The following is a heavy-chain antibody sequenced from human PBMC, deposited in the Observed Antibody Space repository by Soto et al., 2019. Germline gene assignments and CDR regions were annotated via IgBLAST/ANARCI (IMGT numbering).Heavy chain of an antibody. CDR1: GGSFTEAY. CDR2: VFHAGNT. J-gene: IGHJ6*02. Sequence: QVHLQQWGAGLLKPSGTLSLTCAVSGGSFTEAYWTWVRQSPGRGLEWIGEVFHAGNTNYNPSLKSRVTLSLYTAKNQFSLRLTSVTAADSAVYYCARAPRELLAEGPLFLYYYYGFDVWGQGTTVIVSS. D-gene: IGHD1-7*01. CDR3: ARAPRELLAEGPLFLYYYYGFDV. V-gene: IGHV4-34*12.